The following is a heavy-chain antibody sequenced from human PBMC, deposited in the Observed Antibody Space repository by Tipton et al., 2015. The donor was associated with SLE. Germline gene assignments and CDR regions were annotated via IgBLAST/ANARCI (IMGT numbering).Heavy chain of an antibody. V-gene: IGHV3-21*01. CDR2: ISSSSSYI. J-gene: IGHJ3*02. CDR3: VRGAPGYGGNKDAFDI. Sequence: GSLRLSCAASGFIFSTYSMNWVRQAPGKGLEWVSSISSSSSYIYSADSVKGRITISRDNARNSLYLQMNSLRAEDTAVYYCVRGAPGYGGNKDAFDIWGQGTMVTVSP. CDR1: GFIFSTYS. D-gene: IGHD4-23*01.